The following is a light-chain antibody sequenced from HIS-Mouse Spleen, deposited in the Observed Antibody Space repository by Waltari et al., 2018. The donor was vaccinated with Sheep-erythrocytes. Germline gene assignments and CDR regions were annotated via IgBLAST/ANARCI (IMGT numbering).Light chain of an antibody. J-gene: IGLJ3*02. CDR2: EVS. Sequence: QSALTQPPSASGSPGQSVTISCPGTSSDVGGYTYVSWYHQHPGKAPKLMIYEVSKRPSGIPDRFSGSSSGNTASLTITGAQAEYEADYYCNSRDSSGNHLVFGGGTKLTVL. CDR3: NSRDSSGNHLV. V-gene: IGLV2-8*01. CDR1: SSDVGGYTY.